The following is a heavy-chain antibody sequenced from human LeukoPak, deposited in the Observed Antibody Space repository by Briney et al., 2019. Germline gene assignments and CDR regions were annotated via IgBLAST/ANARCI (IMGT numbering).Heavy chain of an antibody. J-gene: IGHJ5*02. Sequence: PGGAPRLPRAASGILFRSSSMNRVRQAPGEGLVGVSSINDNSKDIFYADPVKGRFTISRDNAKKSLYLQMDSLRVEDTAVYYCAREGSGWNNCFDPWGQGTLVTVSS. CDR1: GILFRSSS. V-gene: IGHV3-21*01. CDR2: INDNSKDI. D-gene: IGHD6-25*01. CDR3: AREGSGWNNCFDP.